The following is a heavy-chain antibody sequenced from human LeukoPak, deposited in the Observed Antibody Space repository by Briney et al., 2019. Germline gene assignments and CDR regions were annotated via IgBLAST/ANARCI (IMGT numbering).Heavy chain of an antibody. CDR2: ISGSGGST. CDR1: GFTFSSYA. D-gene: IGHD3-9*01. J-gene: IGHJ4*02. V-gene: IGHV3-23*01. CDR3: AKSLLLYYDILRCLFDY. Sequence: GGSLRLPCAASGFTFSSYAMSWVRQAPGKGLEWVSAISGSGGSTYYADSVKGRFTISRDNSKNTLYLQMNSLRAEDTAVYYCAKSLLLYYDILRCLFDYWGQGTLVTVSS.